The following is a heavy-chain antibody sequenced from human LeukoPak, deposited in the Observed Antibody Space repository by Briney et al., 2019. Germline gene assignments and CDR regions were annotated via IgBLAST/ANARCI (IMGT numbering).Heavy chain of an antibody. CDR1: GYTFTSYA. CDR2: INAGNGNT. D-gene: IGHD2-2*01. V-gene: IGHV1-3*01. Sequence: GASVKVSCKASGYTFTSYAMHWVRQAPGQRLEWMGWINAGNGNTKYSQKFQGRVTITRDTSASTAYMELSSLRSEDTAVYYCASDSQLLPIPAEYFQHWGQGTLVTVSS. CDR3: ASDSQLLPIPAEYFQH. J-gene: IGHJ1*01.